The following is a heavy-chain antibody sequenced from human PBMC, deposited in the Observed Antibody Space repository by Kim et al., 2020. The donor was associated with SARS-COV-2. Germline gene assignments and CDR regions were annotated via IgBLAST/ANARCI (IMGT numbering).Heavy chain of an antibody. D-gene: IGHD4-4*01. CDR2: ISGSGGST. J-gene: IGHJ4*02. CDR1: GFTFSNYA. CDR3: AKEMTTGGPGLIDY. Sequence: GGSLRLCCTASGFTFSNYAMSWVRQAPGKGLEWVSGISGSGGSTYYADSVKGRFTISRDNSKNTLYQHLNSLRAEDTAVYYCAKEMTTGGPGLIDYWGQGTLVTVSS. V-gene: IGHV3-23*01.